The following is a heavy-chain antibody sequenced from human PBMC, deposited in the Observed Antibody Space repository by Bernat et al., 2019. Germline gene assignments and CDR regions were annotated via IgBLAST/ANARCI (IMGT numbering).Heavy chain of an antibody. CDR2: INPNSGGT. CDR3: ARAEHCSGGSCYSNWFDP. Sequence: QVQLVQSGAEVKKPGASVKVSCKASGYTFTGYYMHWVRPAPGQGLEWMGWINPNSGGTNYAQKFQGWVTMTRDTSISTAYMELSRLRSDDTAVYYCARAEHCSGGSCYSNWFDPWGQGTLVTVSS. J-gene: IGHJ5*02. V-gene: IGHV1-2*04. CDR1: GYTFTGYY. D-gene: IGHD2-15*01.